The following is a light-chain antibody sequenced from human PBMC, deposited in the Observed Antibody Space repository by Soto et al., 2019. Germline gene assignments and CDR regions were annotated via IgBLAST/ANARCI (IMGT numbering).Light chain of an antibody. CDR3: QQRSNWPPSLT. V-gene: IGKV3-11*01. CDR1: KSVCSY. J-gene: IGKJ4*01. CDR2: DAS. Sequence: EIVLTQSPAPLSLSPGERATLSCRASKSVCSYLAWYQQKPGQAPRLLIYDASNRATGIPARFSGSGSGTDFTLTISSLEPEDFAVYYCQQRSNWPPSLTFGGGTKVEIK.